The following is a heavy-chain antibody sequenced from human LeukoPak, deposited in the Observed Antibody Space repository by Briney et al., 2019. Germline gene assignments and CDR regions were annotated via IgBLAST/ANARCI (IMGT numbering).Heavy chain of an antibody. CDR2: INHSGST. CDR1: GGSFSGYY. CDR3: ARHPLLTWVVVVNNAFDI. Sequence: PSETLSLTCAVYGGSFSGYYWSWIRQPPGKGLEWIGEINHSGSTNYNPSLKSRVTISVDTSKNQFSLKLSSVTAADTAVYYCARHPLLTWVVVVNNAFDIWGQGTMVTVSS. J-gene: IGHJ3*02. V-gene: IGHV4-34*01. D-gene: IGHD3-22*01.